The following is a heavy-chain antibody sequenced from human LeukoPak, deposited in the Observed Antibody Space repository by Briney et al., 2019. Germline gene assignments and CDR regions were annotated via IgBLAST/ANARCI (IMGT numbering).Heavy chain of an antibody. V-gene: IGHV3-23*01. D-gene: IGHD5-12*01. CDR1: GFTFSNYA. Sequence: GGSLGLSCAASGFTFSNYAMSWVRQAPGKGLEWVSVISASGGSTYYADSVKGRFTLSRDNSKNTLYLQMNSLRAEDTAVYYCAKDSEIGYYYYYYGMDVWGQGTTVTVSS. CDR3: AKDSEIGYYYYYYGMDV. CDR2: ISASGGST. J-gene: IGHJ6*02.